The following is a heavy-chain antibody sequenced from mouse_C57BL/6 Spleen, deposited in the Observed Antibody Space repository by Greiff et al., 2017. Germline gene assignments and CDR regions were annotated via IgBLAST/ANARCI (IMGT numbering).Heavy chain of an antibody. V-gene: IGHV1-19*01. CDR3: ARRYYYGSEGYFDV. CDR1: GYTFTDYY. J-gene: IGHJ1*03. D-gene: IGHD1-1*01. Sequence: EVMLVESGPVLVKPGASVKMSCKASGYTFTDYYMNWVKQSHGKSLEWIGVINPYNGGTSYNQKFKGKATLTVDKSSSTAYMELNSLTSEDSAVYYCARRYYYGSEGYFDVWGTGTTVTVSS. CDR2: INPYNGGT.